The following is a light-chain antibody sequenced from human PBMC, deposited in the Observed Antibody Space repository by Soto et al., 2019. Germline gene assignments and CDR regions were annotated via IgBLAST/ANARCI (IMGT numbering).Light chain of an antibody. J-gene: IGLJ3*02. Sequence: QSVLTQPASVSGSPGQSITISCTGTSSDVGGYNYVSWYQQHPGKAPKLMIYEVSNRPSGVSNRFSGSKSGNTASLTISGLQAEDEADFYCSSYTSSSTWVFGGATKLTVL. CDR1: SSDVGGYNY. CDR3: SSYTSSSTWV. CDR2: EVS. V-gene: IGLV2-14*01.